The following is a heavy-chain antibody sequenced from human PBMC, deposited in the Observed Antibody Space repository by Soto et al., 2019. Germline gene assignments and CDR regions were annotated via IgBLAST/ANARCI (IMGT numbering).Heavy chain of an antibody. Sequence: EVQLLESGGGLVQPGGSLRLSCAASGFTFSSYAMSWVRQAPGKGLEWVSAISGSGGSTYYADSVKGRFTISRDNSKNSLYLQMNSLRAEDTAVYYCAKGHYCSSTSCYREGGDYWGQGTLVTVSS. J-gene: IGHJ4*02. D-gene: IGHD2-2*02. CDR2: ISGSGGST. CDR3: AKGHYCSSTSCYREGGDY. V-gene: IGHV3-23*01. CDR1: GFTFSSYA.